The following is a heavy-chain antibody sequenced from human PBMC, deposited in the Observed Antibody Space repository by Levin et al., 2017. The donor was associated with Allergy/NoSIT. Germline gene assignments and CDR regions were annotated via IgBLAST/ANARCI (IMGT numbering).Heavy chain of an antibody. D-gene: IGHD3-10*01. CDR3: ARDGYGGSGSYYINDAFDI. J-gene: IGHJ3*02. V-gene: IGHV3-21*01. CDR2: ISSSSSYI. CDR1: GFTFSSYS. Sequence: GGSLRLSCAASGFTFSSYSMNWVRQAPGKGLEWVSSISSSSSYIYYADSVKGRFTISRDNAKNSLYLQMNSLRAEDTAVYYCARDGYGGSGSYYINDAFDIWGQGTMVTVSS.